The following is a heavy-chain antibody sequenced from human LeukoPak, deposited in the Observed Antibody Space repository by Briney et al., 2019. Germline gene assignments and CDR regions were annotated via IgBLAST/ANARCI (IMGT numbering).Heavy chain of an antibody. J-gene: IGHJ4*02. Sequence: SVKVSCKASGYTFTSYGISWVRQAPGQGLEWMGGIIPIFGTANYAQKFQGRVTITADESTSTAYMELSSLRSEDTAVYYCARGSSSGWDSFDYWGQGTLVTVSS. CDR3: ARGSSSGWDSFDY. CDR2: IIPIFGTA. D-gene: IGHD6-19*01. V-gene: IGHV1-69*13. CDR1: GYTFTSYG.